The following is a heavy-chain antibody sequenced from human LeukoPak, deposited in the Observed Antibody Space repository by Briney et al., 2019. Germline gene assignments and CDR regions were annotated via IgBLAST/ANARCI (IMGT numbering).Heavy chain of an antibody. CDR3: TSVDYYYYYMDV. CDR2: IKSKTDGGTT. Sequence: GGSLRLSCAASGFTFSNARMSWVRQAPGKGLEWVGRIKSKTDGGTTDYAAPVKGRFTISRDDSKNTLYLQMNSLKTEGTAVYYCTSVDYYYYYMDVWGKGTTVTVSS. CDR1: GFTFSNAR. J-gene: IGHJ6*03. V-gene: IGHV3-15*01.